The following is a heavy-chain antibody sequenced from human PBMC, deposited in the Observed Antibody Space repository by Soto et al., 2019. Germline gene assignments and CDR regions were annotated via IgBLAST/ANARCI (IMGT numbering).Heavy chain of an antibody. Sequence: QVQLVESGGGVVQPGRSLRLSCAASGFTFSSYGMHWVRQAPGKGLEWVAVISYDGSNKYYADSVKGRFTISRDNSKNTLYLQMNSLRAEDTAVYYCAKLAHSYGYGKNLALDYWGQGTLVTVSS. CDR2: ISYDGSNK. CDR3: AKLAHSYGYGKNLALDY. V-gene: IGHV3-30*18. CDR1: GFTFSSYG. D-gene: IGHD5-18*01. J-gene: IGHJ4*02.